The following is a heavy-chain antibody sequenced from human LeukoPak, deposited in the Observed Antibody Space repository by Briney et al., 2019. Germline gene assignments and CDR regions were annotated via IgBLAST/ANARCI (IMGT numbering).Heavy chain of an antibody. CDR2: ISGSGDST. V-gene: IGHV3-23*01. CDR1: GFTFSSYA. CDR3: AKDGGQDVDY. Sequence: GGSLRMLCAASGFTFSSYALRWVSQAPGKGLEWVSSISGSGDSTYNADSVKGRFTISRDKSKNTLYLQMNSLRAEDTAVYYCAKDGGQDVDYWAQGTLVTVSS. D-gene: IGHD3-16*01. J-gene: IGHJ4*02.